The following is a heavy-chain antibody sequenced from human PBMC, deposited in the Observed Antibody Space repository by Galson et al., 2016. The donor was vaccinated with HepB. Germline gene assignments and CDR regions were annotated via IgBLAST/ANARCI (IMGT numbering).Heavy chain of an antibody. CDR2: TNTYNGNT. CDR3: AGDRGVVVVVGATFDP. D-gene: IGHD2-15*01. CDR1: GYTFTSHG. J-gene: IGHJ5*02. V-gene: IGHV1-18*04. Sequence: SVKVSCKASGYTFTSHGITWVRQAPGQGLEWMGWTNTYNGNTNYAQKFQGRVTMTTDISTSTVYMELKSLTSDDTAVYYCAGDRGVVVVVGATFDPWGQGTLVTVSS.